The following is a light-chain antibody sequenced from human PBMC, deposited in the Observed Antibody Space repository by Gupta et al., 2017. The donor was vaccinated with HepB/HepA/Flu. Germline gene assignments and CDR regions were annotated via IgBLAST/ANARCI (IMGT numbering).Light chain of an antibody. Sequence: DIVMTPSPVTLSMSPGDRASLSFRASQSVSNNLAWYRHQPGQAPRLLIYGASTRTTGIPARFSGSGSGTEFTRTISSLQSEDFAVYYCQQYKKGPWTFGPGTKVRIK. CDR3: QQYKKGPWT. CDR2: GAS. V-gene: IGKV3-15*01. J-gene: IGKJ1*01. CDR1: QSVSNN.